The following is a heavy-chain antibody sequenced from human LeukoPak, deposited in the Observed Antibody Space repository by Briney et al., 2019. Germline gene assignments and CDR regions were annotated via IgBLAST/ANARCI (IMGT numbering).Heavy chain of an antibody. D-gene: IGHD4-17*01. V-gene: IGHV4-61*02. CDR3: ARLIETTVTTITRMDAFDI. CDR1: GGSISSGSYY. CDR2: IYTSGST. J-gene: IGHJ3*02. Sequence: PSETLSLTCTVSGGSISSGSYYWSWIRQPAGKGLEWIGRIYTSGSTNYNPSLKSRVTISVDTSKNQFSLKLSSVTAADTAVYYCARLIETTVTTITRMDAFDIWGQGTMVTVSS.